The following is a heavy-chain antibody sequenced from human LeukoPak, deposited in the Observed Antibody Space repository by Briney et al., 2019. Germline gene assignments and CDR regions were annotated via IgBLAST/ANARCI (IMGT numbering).Heavy chain of an antibody. CDR1: GYTFTNYG. Sequence: SVKVSCKASGYTFTNYGISWVRQAPGQGLEWMGRIIPIFGTANYAQKFQGRVTITTDESTSTAYMELSSLRSEDTAVYYCARAVTTGRDYWGQGTLVTVSS. D-gene: IGHD4-11*01. V-gene: IGHV1-69*05. CDR2: IIPIFGTA. J-gene: IGHJ4*02. CDR3: ARAVTTGRDY.